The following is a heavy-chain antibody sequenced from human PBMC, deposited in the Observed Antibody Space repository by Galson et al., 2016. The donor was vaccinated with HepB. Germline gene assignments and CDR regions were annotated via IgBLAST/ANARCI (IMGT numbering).Heavy chain of an antibody. Sequence: SLRLSCAASGFTFSNHAMSWVRQAPGKGLEWVSSISGSGGSTNYADSMKGRFTISIDNAKNTLDLKMNSLRADDTAVYYCAALGVMVRGTYFDYRGQGTLVTVSS. CDR1: GFTFSNHA. J-gene: IGHJ4*02. V-gene: IGHV3-23*01. D-gene: IGHD3-10*01. CDR2: ISGSGGST. CDR3: AALGVMVRGTYFDY.